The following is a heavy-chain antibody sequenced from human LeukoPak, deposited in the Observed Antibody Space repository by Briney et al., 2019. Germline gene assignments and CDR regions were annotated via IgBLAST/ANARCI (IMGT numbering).Heavy chain of an antibody. V-gene: IGHV3-48*01. CDR3: ASGRGPADAFDI. D-gene: IGHD2-15*01. CDR2: ISSSSSTI. CDR1: GFTFNSYS. J-gene: IGHJ3*02. Sequence: PGGSLRLSCAASGFTFNSYSMNWVRQTPGKGLEWVSYISSSSSTIYYADSVKGRFTISRDNAKNSLYLQMNSLRAEDTAVYYCASGRGPADAFDIWGQGTMVTVSS.